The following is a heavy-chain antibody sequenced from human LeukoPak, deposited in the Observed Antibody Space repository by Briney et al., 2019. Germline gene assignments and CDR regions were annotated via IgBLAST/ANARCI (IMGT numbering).Heavy chain of an antibody. CDR1: GYTFTSYD. Sequence: PGASVKVSCKASGYTFTSYDINWVRQATGQGLEWMGWMNPNSGNTGYAQKFQGRVTITRNTSISTAYMELSSLRSEDTAVYYCARGPRSIAAAGQGYYYYYMDVWGKGITVTVSS. CDR2: MNPNSGNT. V-gene: IGHV1-8*01. J-gene: IGHJ6*03. CDR3: ARGPRSIAAAGQGYYYYYMDV. D-gene: IGHD6-13*01.